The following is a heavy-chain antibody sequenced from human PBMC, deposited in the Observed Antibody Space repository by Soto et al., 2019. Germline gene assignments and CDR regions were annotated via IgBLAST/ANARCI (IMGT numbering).Heavy chain of an antibody. D-gene: IGHD2-2*01. V-gene: IGHV3-11*05. CDR2: ISSSSSYT. CDR1: GFTFSDYY. J-gene: IGHJ4*02. Sequence: PGGSLRLSCAASGFTFSDYYMSWIRQAPGKGLEWVSYISSSSSYTNYADSVKGRFTISRDNSKNTLYLQMNSLRVEDTAVYYCAKESEMPGRGLDYWGQGTLVTVSS. CDR3: AKESEMPGRGLDY.